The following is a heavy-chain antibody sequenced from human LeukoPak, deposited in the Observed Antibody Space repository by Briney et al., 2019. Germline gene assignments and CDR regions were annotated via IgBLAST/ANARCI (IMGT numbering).Heavy chain of an antibody. D-gene: IGHD5-24*01. CDR1: GGSISSGGYS. J-gene: IGHJ4*02. CDR2: IYHSGST. V-gene: IGHV4-30-2*05. Sequence: PSETLSLTCAVSGGSISSGGYSWSWIRQPPGKGLEWIGYIYHSGSTYYNPSLESRVTISVDTSKTQFSLKLTSVTAADTAVYYCARSGQLSRIDYWGQGTLVTVSS. CDR3: ARSGQLSRIDY.